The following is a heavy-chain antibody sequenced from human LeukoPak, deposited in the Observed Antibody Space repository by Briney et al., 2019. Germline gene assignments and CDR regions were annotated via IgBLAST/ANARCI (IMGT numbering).Heavy chain of an antibody. CDR3: AREGWNYAYDY. D-gene: IGHD1-7*01. V-gene: IGHV1-2*02. CDR2: INPNSGGT. Sequence: ASVKVSCKASGFTFNAYNIHWVRQAPGQGLEWMGWINPNSGGTNYAQKFQGRVTMTRDTSISTAYMELSSLRSEDTAVYYCAREGWNYAYDYWGQGTLVTVSS. CDR1: GFTFNAYN. J-gene: IGHJ4*02.